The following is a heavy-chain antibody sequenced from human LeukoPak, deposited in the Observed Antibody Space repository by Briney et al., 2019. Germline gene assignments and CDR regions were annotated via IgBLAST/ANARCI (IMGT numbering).Heavy chain of an antibody. CDR3: AGCQQGEVWFDP. D-gene: IGHD6-13*01. V-gene: IGHV1-69*05. CDR1: GGTFSSYA. J-gene: IGHJ5*02. Sequence: SVKVSCKASGGTFSSYAISWVRQAPGQGLEWMGGIIPIFGTANYAQKFQGRVTITTDESTSTAYMELSSLRSEDTAVYYCAGCQQGEVWFDPWGQGTLVTVSS. CDR2: IIPIFGTA.